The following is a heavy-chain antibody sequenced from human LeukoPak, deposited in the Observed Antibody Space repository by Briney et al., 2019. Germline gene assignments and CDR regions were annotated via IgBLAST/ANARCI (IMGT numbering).Heavy chain of an antibody. J-gene: IGHJ4*02. D-gene: IGHD3-22*01. V-gene: IGHV3-53*01. Sequence: GGSLRLSCAASGFTFSSYAMSWVRQAPGKGLEWVSVIYSGGSTYYADSVKGRFTISTDNSRNTLYLQMNSLRAEDTAVYYCARDGYSSGYFDFWGQGTLVTVSS. CDR2: IYSGGST. CDR1: GFTFSSYA. CDR3: ARDGYSSGYFDF.